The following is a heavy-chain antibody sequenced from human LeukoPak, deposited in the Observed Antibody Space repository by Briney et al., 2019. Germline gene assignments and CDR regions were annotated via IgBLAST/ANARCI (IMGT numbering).Heavy chain of an antibody. J-gene: IGHJ4*02. CDR1: GFTFSSYA. CDR2: ISASGGTT. V-gene: IGHV3-23*01. CDR3: AKEGTLFGVVKTPHYLDY. D-gene: IGHD3-3*01. Sequence: GGSLRLSCAASGFTFSSYAMSWVRQAPGKGLEWVSAISASGGTTYYADSVKGRFTISSDNSKNTLYLQMNSLRAEDTAVYYCAKEGTLFGVVKTPHYLDYWGQGALVTVSS.